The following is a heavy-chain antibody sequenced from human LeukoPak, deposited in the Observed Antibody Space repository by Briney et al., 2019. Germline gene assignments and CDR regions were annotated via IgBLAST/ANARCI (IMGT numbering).Heavy chain of an antibody. D-gene: IGHD6-19*01. Sequence: GGSLRLSCAASGFTFLAEACDWLRQAPGKGLEWVSAISSSGGTTYYADSVKGRFSISRDNSKNTVYLQMNSLRAEDTAVYYRAKEQNGWPKIFSSRVPVTLVTVSA. J-gene: IGHJ4*02. CDR3: AKEQNGWPKIFSS. V-gene: IGHV3-23*01. CDR1: GFTFLAEA. CDR2: ISSSGGTT.